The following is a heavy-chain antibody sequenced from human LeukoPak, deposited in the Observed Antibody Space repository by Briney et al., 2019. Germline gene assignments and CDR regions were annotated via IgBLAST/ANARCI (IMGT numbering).Heavy chain of an antibody. CDR1: GFTFSSYS. D-gene: IGHD2-2*01. CDR2: ISSSSSYI. CDR3: ARATLYCSSTSCNLYYFDY. Sequence: GGSLRLSCAASGFTFSSYSMNWVRQAPGKGLEWASSISSSSSYIYYADSVKGRFTISRDNAKNSLYLQMNSLRAEDTAVYYCARATLYCSSTSCNLYYFDYWGQGTLVTVSS. V-gene: IGHV3-21*01. J-gene: IGHJ4*02.